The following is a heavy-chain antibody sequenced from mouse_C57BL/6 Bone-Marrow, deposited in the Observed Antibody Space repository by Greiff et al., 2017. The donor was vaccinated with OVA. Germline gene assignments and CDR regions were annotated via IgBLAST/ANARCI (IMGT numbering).Heavy chain of an antibody. CDR2: FHPYNDDT. J-gene: IGHJ2*01. CDR1: GYTFTTYP. D-gene: IGHD2-5*01. CDR3: AISDYSNYSFDY. V-gene: IGHV1-47*01. Sequence: QVQLKQSGAELVKPGASVKMSCKASGYTFTTYPIEWMKQNHGKSLEWIGNFHPYNDDTKYNEKFKGKATLTVEKSSSTVYLELSRLTSDDSAVYYCAISDYSNYSFDYWGQGTTLTVSS.